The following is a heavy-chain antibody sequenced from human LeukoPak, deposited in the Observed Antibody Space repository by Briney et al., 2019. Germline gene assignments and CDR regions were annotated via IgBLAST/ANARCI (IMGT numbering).Heavy chain of an antibody. D-gene: IGHD3-22*01. CDR3: ARGATYYYDSSAYPFSP. CDR1: GYTFTGYY. V-gene: IGHV1-2*02. Sequence: ASVTVSCMASGYTFTGYYMHWVRQAPGQGLEWMGWINPNSGGTNYAQKFQGRVTMTRDTSISTAYMELSRLRSDDTAVYYCARGATYYYDSSAYPFSPWGQGTLVTVSS. CDR2: INPNSGGT. J-gene: IGHJ5*02.